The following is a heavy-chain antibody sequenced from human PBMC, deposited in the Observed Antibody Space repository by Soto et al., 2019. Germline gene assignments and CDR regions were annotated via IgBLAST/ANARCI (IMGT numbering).Heavy chain of an antibody. CDR2: IIPIFGTA. Sequence: GAAVKVSCKACGGTFSSYAISWVRRAPGQGLEWMGGIIPIFGTANYAQKFQGRVTITADESTSTAYMELSSLRSEDTAVYYCAINSRADSSWSPSDAFDIWGQGTMVTVSS. CDR1: GGTFSSYA. V-gene: IGHV1-69*13. J-gene: IGHJ3*02. CDR3: AINSRADSSWSPSDAFDI. D-gene: IGHD6-13*01.